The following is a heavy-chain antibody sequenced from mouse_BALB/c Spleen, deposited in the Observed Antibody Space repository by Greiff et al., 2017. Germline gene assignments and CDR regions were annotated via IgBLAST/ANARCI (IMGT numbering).Heavy chain of an antibody. Sequence: QVQLQQSGAELVKPGASVKMSCKAFGYTFTTYPIEWMKQNHGKSLEWIGNFHTYNDDTKYNEKFKGKANLTVEKASITVYLDLSRLTSDDSAVYYCARRGLRHGFAYWGQGTLVTVSA. V-gene: IGHV1-47*01. J-gene: IGHJ3*01. CDR3: ARRGLRHGFAY. CDR1: GYTFTTYP. CDR2: FHTYNDDT. D-gene: IGHD3-1*01.